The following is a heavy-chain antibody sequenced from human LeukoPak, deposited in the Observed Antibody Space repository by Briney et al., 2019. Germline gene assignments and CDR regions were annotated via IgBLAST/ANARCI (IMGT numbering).Heavy chain of an antibody. CDR2: INPNSGGT. J-gene: IGHJ3*02. CDR3: ARDLGVFGPKSRAFDI. Sequence: EASVKVSCKASAYTFTDDYMHWVRQAPGQGLEWLGWINPNSGGTNYAQKSQGRVTMTRDTSISTAYMELGRLRSDDTAVYYCARDLGVFGPKSRAFDIWGQGTMVTVSS. D-gene: IGHD3-3*01. CDR1: AYTFTDDY. V-gene: IGHV1-2*02.